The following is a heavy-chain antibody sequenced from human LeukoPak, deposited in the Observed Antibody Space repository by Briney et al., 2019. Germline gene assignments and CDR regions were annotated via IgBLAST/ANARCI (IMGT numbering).Heavy chain of an antibody. D-gene: IGHD1-26*01. Sequence: GGSLRLSCAASGFTFSSYGMSWVRQAPGKGLEWVSAISGSGRSTYYADSVKGRFTISRDNSKNTLYLQMNSLRAEDTAVYYCANQDGGSYFAWGQGTLVTDSS. CDR2: ISGSGRST. CDR3: ANQDGGSYFA. CDR1: GFTFSSYG. V-gene: IGHV3-23*01. J-gene: IGHJ5*02.